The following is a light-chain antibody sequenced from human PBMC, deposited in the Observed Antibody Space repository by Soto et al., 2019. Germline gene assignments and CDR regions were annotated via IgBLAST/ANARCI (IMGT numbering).Light chain of an antibody. CDR1: QTISRNY. CDR2: RTS. V-gene: IGKV3-20*01. Sequence: EIVLTQSPGTLSLSPGDTVTLSCRASQTISRNYIAWYQQQPGRAPRLLISRTSNRATGVAERFSGSGSGTDFSLTISRLEPEDSAVYFCQQYGRTFGPGTRVEI. CDR3: QQYGRT. J-gene: IGKJ1*01.